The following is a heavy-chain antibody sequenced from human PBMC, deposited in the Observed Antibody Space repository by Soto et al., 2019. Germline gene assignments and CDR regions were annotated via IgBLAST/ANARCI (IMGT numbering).Heavy chain of an antibody. Sequence: QVKLVESGGGVVQPGRSLRLSCAASGFVFTTYGMHWVRQAPGKGLEWVGVIWHDGSGTYYADALKGRFTISRDNSKNTPFLQMDSLTVEDTAVYYCVRDPVALRNRVRVGYFNLWGRGTQVTVSS. CDR3: VRDPVALRNRVRVGYFNL. CDR1: GFVFTTYG. D-gene: IGHD1-26*01. CDR2: IWHDGSGT. J-gene: IGHJ2*01. V-gene: IGHV3-33*01.